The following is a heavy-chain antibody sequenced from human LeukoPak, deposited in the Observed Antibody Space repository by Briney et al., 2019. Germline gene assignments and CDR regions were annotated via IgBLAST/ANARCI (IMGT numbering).Heavy chain of an antibody. V-gene: IGHV4-61*02. D-gene: IGHD3-10*01. J-gene: IGHJ5*02. CDR3: AGDYYGSGSYYSGKNWFDP. CDR1: GGSISSGSYY. CDR2: IYTSGST. Sequence: SETLSLTCTVSGGSISSGSYYWSWIRQPAGKGLEWIGRIYTSGSTNYNPSLKSRVTISVDTSKNQFSPKLSSVTAADTAVYYCAGDYYGSGSYYSGKNWFDPWGQGTLVTVSS.